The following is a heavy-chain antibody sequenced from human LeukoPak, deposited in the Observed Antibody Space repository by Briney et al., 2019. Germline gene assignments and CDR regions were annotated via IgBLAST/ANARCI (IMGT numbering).Heavy chain of an antibody. J-gene: IGHJ5*02. CDR1: GFTFSSYG. Sequence: GRSLRLSCAASGFTFSSYGMHWVRQAPGKGLEWVAVISYDGSNKYYADSVKGRFTISRDNAKNTLYLQMNSLRAEDTAVYYCARDRGYCSGGSCYSSAFDPWGQGTLVTVSS. D-gene: IGHD2-15*01. CDR3: ARDRGYCSGGSCYSSAFDP. CDR2: ISYDGSNK. V-gene: IGHV3-30*03.